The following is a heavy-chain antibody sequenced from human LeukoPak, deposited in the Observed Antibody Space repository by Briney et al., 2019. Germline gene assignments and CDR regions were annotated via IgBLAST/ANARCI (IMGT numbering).Heavy chain of an antibody. V-gene: IGHV4-39*07. Sequence: SETLSLTCTVSGGSISSSSYYWGWIRQPPGKGLAWIGSIYYSGSTYYNPSLKSRVTVSLDTSKNQFSLTLSSVTAADTAVYYCARGRSSGWYAYWGQGTLVTVSS. J-gene: IGHJ4*02. CDR2: IYYSGST. CDR1: GGSISSSSYY. CDR3: ARGRSSGWYAY. D-gene: IGHD6-19*01.